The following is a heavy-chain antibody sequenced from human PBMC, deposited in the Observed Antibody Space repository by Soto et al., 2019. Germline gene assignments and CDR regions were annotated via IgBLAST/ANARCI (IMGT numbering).Heavy chain of an antibody. CDR1: GYTFTNNY. CDR3: ARDHSIASSGAWWLDP. D-gene: IGHD6-13*01. Sequence: ASVKVSCKASGYTFTNNYIHWVRRAPGQGLEWMGTINPSGGNTNYAQKFQGRVTMTRDTSTSTAYMELSSLTSEDTAVYYCARDHSIASSGAWWLDPWGQGTLVTVPQ. V-gene: IGHV1-46*01. CDR2: INPSGGNT. J-gene: IGHJ5*02.